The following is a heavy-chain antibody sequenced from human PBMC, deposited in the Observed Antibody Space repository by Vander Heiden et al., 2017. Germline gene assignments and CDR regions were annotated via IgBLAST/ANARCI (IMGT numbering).Heavy chain of an antibody. CDR3: ARDCSGGSCYHLFDY. CDR1: GYTFTSYG. V-gene: IGHV1-18*01. J-gene: IGHJ4*02. D-gene: IGHD2-15*01. CDR2: ISAYNGNT. Sequence: QVQLVQSGAEVKKPGASVKVSCKASGYTFTSYGISWVRHAPGQGLEWMGWISAYNGNTNYAQKLQGRVTMTTDTSTSTAYMELRSLRSDDTAVYYCARDCSGGSCYHLFDYWGQGTLVTVSS.